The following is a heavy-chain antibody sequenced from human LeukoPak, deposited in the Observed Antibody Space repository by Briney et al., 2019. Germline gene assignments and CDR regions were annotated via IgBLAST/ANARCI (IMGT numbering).Heavy chain of an antibody. J-gene: IGHJ4*02. CDR1: GFTLSDYN. D-gene: IGHD3-10*01. V-gene: IGHV3-11*04. CDR2: ISRIGSTK. CDR3: ARALWFGETFPAY. Sequence: GGSLRLSCAASGFTLSDYNMRWIRQAPGKGLEWVSSISRIGSTKYYAYSVKGRFTVYRDNAKTSLYLQMNSLRAEDTAVYYCARALWFGETFPAYWGQGTLVTVSS.